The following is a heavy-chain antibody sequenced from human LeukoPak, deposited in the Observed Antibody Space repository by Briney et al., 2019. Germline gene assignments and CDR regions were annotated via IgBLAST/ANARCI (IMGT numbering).Heavy chain of an antibody. J-gene: IGHJ4*02. Sequence: SETLSLTCAVYGGSFSGYYWSWIRQPPGKGLEWIGEINHSGSTNYNPSLKSRVTISVDTSKNQFSLKLSSVTAADTAVYYCARHKICSGGSCSHFNYWGQGTLVTVSS. V-gene: IGHV4-34*01. CDR3: ARHKICSGGSCSHFNY. CDR2: INHSGST. D-gene: IGHD2-15*01. CDR1: GGSFSGYY.